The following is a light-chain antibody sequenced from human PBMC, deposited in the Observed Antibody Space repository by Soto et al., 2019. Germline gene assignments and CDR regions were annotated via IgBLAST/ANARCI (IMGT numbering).Light chain of an antibody. CDR2: GAS. Sequence: EIVMTQSPATLSVSPGERATLSCRASQSVSSNLAWYQQKPGQAPRLLIYGASTRATGIPARFSGSGSGTEFPLTLRSLQSEDFAVYYCQQYNNWPLWTFGQGTKVEIK. V-gene: IGKV3-15*01. CDR1: QSVSSN. CDR3: QQYNNWPLWT. J-gene: IGKJ1*01.